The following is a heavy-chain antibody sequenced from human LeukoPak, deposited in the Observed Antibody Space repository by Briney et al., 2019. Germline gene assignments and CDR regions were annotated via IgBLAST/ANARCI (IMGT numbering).Heavy chain of an antibody. D-gene: IGHD3-9*01. J-gene: IGHJ4*02. CDR2: VYTSGST. V-gene: IGHV4-61*02. CDR1: GDSISSGTYY. CDR3: AREGGLRYFDWLFDYFDY. Sequence: SETLSLTCTVSGDSISSGTYYYSWIRQPAGKGLEWIGRVYTSGSTSYNPSLKSRVSISVDTSKNQFSLKLSSVTAADTAVYYCAREGGLRYFDWLFDYFDYWGQGTLVTVSS.